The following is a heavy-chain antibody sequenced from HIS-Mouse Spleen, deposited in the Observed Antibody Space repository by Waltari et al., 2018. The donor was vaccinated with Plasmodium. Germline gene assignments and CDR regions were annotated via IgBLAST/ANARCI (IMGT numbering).Heavy chain of an antibody. CDR1: GYPFRTYV. D-gene: IGHD1-26*01. J-gene: IGHJ4*02. CDR2: ISGYNGNT. CDR3: ARLLPWVHGHFDY. Sequence: QVQLVQSGAEGKRPGASVQVSCKASGYPFRTYVVSGGQQAPGQGLEWMGWISGYNGNTNYAQKVQGRVTMTTDTSTSTAYMELRSLRSDDTAVYYCARLLPWVHGHFDYWGQGTLVTVSS. V-gene: IGHV1-18*01.